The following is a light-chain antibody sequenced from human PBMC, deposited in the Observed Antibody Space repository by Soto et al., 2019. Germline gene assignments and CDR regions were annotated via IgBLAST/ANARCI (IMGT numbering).Light chain of an antibody. J-gene: IGKJ2*01. CDR3: QQYFTTPQT. V-gene: IGKV4-1*01. CDR2: WAS. Sequence: DIVLTQSPGSLAVSLGDTATIKCKSSQSVLRGSNSKNLLAWHQQKPGQPPKVLIYWASSREGGVPDRFRGSGSGTDFTLTITNVQADDVAVYYCQQYFTTPQTFGPGTKVEIQ. CDR1: QSVLRGSNSKNL.